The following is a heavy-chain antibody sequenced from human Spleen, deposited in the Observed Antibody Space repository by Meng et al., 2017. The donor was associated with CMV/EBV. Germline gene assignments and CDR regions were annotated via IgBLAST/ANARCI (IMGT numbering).Heavy chain of an antibody. CDR3: ARVGVRGNWYFDL. Sequence: KASGGTFSSYTISWARQAPGQGLEWMGRIIPILGIANYAQKFQGRVTITADKSTSTAYMELSSLRSEDTAVYYCARVGVRGNWYFDLWGRGTLVTVSS. V-gene: IGHV1-69*02. CDR1: GGTFSSYT. CDR2: IIPILGIA. D-gene: IGHD3-10*01. J-gene: IGHJ2*01.